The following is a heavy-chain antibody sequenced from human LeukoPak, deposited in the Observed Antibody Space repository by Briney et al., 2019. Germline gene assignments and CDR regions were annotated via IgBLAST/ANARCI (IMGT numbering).Heavy chain of an antibody. CDR2: IDPSDSYT. J-gene: IGHJ3*02. CDR1: GYSFTSYW. CDR3: ARHKSPKWLSPLDAFDI. V-gene: IGHV5-10-1*01. D-gene: IGHD3-22*01. Sequence: GESLKISCKGSGYSFTSYWISWVRQMPGKGLEWMGRIDPSDSYTNYSPSFQGHVTISADKSIGTAYLQWSSLKASDTAMYYCARHKSPKWLSPLDAFDIWGQGTMVTVSS.